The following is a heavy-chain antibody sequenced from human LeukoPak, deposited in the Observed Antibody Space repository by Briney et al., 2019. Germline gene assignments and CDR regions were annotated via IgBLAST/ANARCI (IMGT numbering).Heavy chain of an antibody. CDR3: ARVYGYCSGGSCPKYFQH. J-gene: IGHJ1*01. CDR1: GYTFTSYY. D-gene: IGHD2-15*01. Sequence: ASVKVSCKASGYTFTSYYMHWVRQAPGQGLEWMGWIKPSSGGTNYAQNFQGRVTMTRDTSINTAYMELSRLRSDDTAVYYCARVYGYCSGGSCPKYFQHWGQGTLVTVSS. CDR2: IKPSSGGT. V-gene: IGHV1-2*02.